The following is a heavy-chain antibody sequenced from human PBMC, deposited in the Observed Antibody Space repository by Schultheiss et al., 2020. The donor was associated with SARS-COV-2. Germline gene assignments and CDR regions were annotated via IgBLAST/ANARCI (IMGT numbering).Heavy chain of an antibody. D-gene: IGHD3-3*01. J-gene: IGHJ5*02. CDR2: ISSSSSYI. V-gene: IGHV3-21*01. CDR1: GFTFSNAW. Sequence: GESLKISCAASGFTFSNAWMSWVRQAPGKGLEWVSSISSSSSYIYYADSVKGRFTISRDNSKNTLYLQMNSLRAEDTAVYYCARDPGDITIFGVVMGWFDPWGQGTLVTVSS. CDR3: ARDPGDITIFGVVMGWFDP.